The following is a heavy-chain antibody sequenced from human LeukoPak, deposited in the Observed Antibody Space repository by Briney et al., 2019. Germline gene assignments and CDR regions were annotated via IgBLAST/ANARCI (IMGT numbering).Heavy chain of an antibody. V-gene: IGHV3-30*03. D-gene: IGHD5-12*01. Sequence: PGRSLRLSCTASGFPFSSYGMHWVRQAPGKGLEWVAVISYDGSNKYYADSVKGRFTISRDNSKNTLYLQMNSLRAEDTAVYYCARGQGGYDYGAFDIWGQGTMVTVSS. CDR1: GFPFSSYG. CDR3: ARGQGGYDYGAFDI. CDR2: ISYDGSNK. J-gene: IGHJ3*02.